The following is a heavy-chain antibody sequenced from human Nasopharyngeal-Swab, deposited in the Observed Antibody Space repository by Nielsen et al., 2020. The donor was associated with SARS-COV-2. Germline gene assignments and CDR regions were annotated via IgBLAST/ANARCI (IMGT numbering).Heavy chain of an antibody. CDR2: INHSGST. D-gene: IGHD6-13*01. CDR1: GGYFSGYY. CDR3: ARERNVYSSSWYFDY. V-gene: IGHV4-34*01. Sequence: ESLKISCAVYGGYFSGYYWSWIRQPPGKGLEWIGEINHSGSTNYNPSLKSRVTISVDTSKNQFSLKLNSVTAADTAVYYCARERNVYSSSWYFDYWGQGTLVTVSS. J-gene: IGHJ4*02.